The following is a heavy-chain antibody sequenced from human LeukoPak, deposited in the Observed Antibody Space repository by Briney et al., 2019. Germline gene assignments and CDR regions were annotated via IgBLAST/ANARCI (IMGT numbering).Heavy chain of an antibody. CDR1: GYTFTCYY. CDR2: INPNSGGT. D-gene: IGHD6-19*01. J-gene: IGHJ4*02. CDR3: ARDGIAVAGTFGDY. V-gene: IGHV1-2*02. Sequence: ASVKVSCKASGYTFTCYYMHWVRQAPGQGLEWMGWINPNSGGTNYAQKFQGRVTMTRDTSISTAYMELSRLRSDDTAVYYCARDGIAVAGTFGDYWGQGTLVTVSS.